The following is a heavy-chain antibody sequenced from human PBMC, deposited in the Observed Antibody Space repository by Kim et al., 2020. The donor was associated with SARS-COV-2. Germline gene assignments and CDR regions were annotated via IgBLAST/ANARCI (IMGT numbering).Heavy chain of an antibody. CDR3: ARSGMDV. J-gene: IGHJ6*02. V-gene: IGHV1-46*01. CDR2: INPSGDST. CDR1: GYTFTSLY. Sequence: ASVKVSCKASGYTFTSLYMHWVRQAPGQGLEWMGMINPSGDSTSYPQKFQGRVTMTRDTSTSTVYLELSSLRSEDTAVYYCARSGMDVWGQGTTATVSS.